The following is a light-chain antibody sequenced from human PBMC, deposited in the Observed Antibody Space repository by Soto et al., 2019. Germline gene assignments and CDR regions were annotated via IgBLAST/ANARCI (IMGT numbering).Light chain of an antibody. V-gene: IGLV1-44*01. CDR2: NSY. J-gene: IGLJ1*01. CDR3: SSWDASLNGYV. Sequence: QSVLTQPPSASGTPGQRVTTSCSGSSSNIGSKTVNWYQQLPGTVPKLLIYNSYQRPSGVPDRFSASKSGTSASLAISGLQSEDEADYYCSSWDASLNGYVSGTGTKVSVL. CDR1: SSNIGSKT.